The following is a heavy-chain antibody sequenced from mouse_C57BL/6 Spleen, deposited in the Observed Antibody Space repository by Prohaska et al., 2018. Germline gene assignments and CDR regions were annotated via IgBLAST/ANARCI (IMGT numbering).Heavy chain of an antibody. V-gene: IGHV1-50*01. D-gene: IGHD2-10*01. CDR2: IDPSDSYT. CDR1: GYTFTSYW. CDR3: ARSLLGAMDY. J-gene: IGHJ4*01. Sequence: QVQLQQPGAELVKPGASVKLSCKASGYTFTSYWMQWVTQRPGQGLEWIGEIDPSDSYTNYNQKFKGKATLTVDTSSSTAYMQLSSLTSEDAAVYYCARSLLGAMDYWGQGTSVTVSS.